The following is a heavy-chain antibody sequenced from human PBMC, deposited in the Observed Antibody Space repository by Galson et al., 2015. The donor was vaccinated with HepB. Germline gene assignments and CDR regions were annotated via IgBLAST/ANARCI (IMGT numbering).Heavy chain of an antibody. CDR3: ATYCSSTSCYSHGMDV. V-gene: IGHV3-48*01. CDR2: ISSSSSTI. J-gene: IGHJ6*02. D-gene: IGHD2-2*02. CDR1: GFTFSSYS. Sequence: SLRLSCAASGFTFSSYSMNWVRQAPGKGLEWVSYISSSSSTIYYADSVKGRFTISRDNAKNSLYLQMNSLRAEDTAVYYCATYCSSTSCYSHGMDVWGQGTTVTVSS.